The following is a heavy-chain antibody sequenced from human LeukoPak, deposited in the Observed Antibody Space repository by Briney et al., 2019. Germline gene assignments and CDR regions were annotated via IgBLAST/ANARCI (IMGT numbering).Heavy chain of an antibody. CDR3: AREGYYYYDSSGNLVPDAFDI. CDR2: INTNTGDP. V-gene: IGHV7-4-1*02. J-gene: IGHJ3*02. CDR1: GYTFISNA. D-gene: IGHD3-22*01. Sequence: ASVKVSCKASGYTFISNAMNWVRQAPGQGLEWMGWINTNTGDPTYAQGFTGRFVFSLDTSVSTAYLQWSSLKASDTAMYYCAREGYYYYDSSGNLVPDAFDIWGQGTMVTVSS.